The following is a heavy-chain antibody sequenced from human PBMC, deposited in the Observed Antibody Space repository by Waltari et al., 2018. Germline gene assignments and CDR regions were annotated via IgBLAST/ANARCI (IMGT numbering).Heavy chain of an antibody. D-gene: IGHD3-3*01. J-gene: IGHJ4*02. V-gene: IGHV4-34*01. CDR3: ARHKKVLRFLEWFHYYFDY. Sequence: QVQLQQWGAGLLKPSETLSLTCAVYGGSFSGYYWSWIRQPPGTGLEWIGEINHSGSTNYNPSLKSRVTISVDTSKNQFSLKLSSVTAADTAVYYCARHKKVLRFLEWFHYYFDYWGQGTLVTVSS. CDR2: INHSGST. CDR1: GGSFSGYY.